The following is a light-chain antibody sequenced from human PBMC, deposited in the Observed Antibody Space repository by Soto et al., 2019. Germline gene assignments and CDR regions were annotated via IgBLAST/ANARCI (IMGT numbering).Light chain of an antibody. J-gene: IGKJ2*01. V-gene: IGKV3-11*01. CDR1: QSVSSY. Sequence: EIVLTQSPATLSLSPGERATLSCRASQSVSSYLAWYQQKPGQAPRLLIYDASSSHTGVPARFSGSGSGTDFTLTISSLEPEDFAVYYCQQRSNWPRYTFGQGTKLEIK. CDR3: QQRSNWPRYT. CDR2: DAS.